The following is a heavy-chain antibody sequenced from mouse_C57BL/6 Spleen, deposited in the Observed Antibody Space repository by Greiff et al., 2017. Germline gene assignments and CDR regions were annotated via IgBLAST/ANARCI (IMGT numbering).Heavy chain of an antibody. CDR1: GYSITSGYY. CDR2: ISYDGSN. Sequence: EVKLMESGPGLVKPSQSLSLTCSVTGYSITSGYYWNWIRQFPGNKLEWMGYISYDGSNNYNPSLKNRISITRDTSKNQFFLKLNSVTTEDTATYYCARDIGEFAYWGQGTLVTVSA. V-gene: IGHV3-6*01. D-gene: IGHD3-1*01. J-gene: IGHJ3*01. CDR3: ARDIGEFAY.